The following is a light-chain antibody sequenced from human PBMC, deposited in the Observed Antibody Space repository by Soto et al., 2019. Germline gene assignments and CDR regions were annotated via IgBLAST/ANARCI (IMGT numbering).Light chain of an antibody. Sequence: IKMYQSPSTLSASVGDRVTITCLASQSISSWLAWYQQKPGKAPKLLIYDASSLESGVPSRFSGSGSGTEFTLTISSLQPDDFATYYCQQYNSYSGTFGQGTKVDNK. CDR1: QSISSW. V-gene: IGKV1-5*01. CDR3: QQYNSYSGT. J-gene: IGKJ1*01. CDR2: DAS.